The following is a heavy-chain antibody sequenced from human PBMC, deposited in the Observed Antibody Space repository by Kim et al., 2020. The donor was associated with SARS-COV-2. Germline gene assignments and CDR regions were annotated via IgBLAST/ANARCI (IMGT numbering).Heavy chain of an antibody. J-gene: IGHJ6*01. Sequence: SVKVSCKASGGTFSSYAISWVRQAPGQGLEWMGRIIPILGIANYAQKFQGRVTITADKSTSTAYMELRSLRSEDTAVYYCAREGVGYCSSTSCSYYYYG. V-gene: IGHV1-69*04. CDR3: AREGVGYCSSTSCSYYYYG. CDR2: IIPILGIA. D-gene: IGHD2-2*01. CDR1: GGTFSSYA.